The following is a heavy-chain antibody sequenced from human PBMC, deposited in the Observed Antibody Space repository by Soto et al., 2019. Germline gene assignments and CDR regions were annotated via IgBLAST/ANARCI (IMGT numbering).Heavy chain of an antibody. V-gene: IGHV1-69*13. D-gene: IGHD3-22*01. Sequence: SVKVSCKASGGTFSSYAISWVRQAPGQGLEWMGGIIPIFGTANYAQKFQGRVTITADESTSTAYMELSSLRSEDTAVYYCARDTSDYYDSSGYYFDYWGQGTLVTVS. CDR3: ARDTSDYYDSSGYYFDY. CDR1: GGTFSSYA. CDR2: IIPIFGTA. J-gene: IGHJ4*02.